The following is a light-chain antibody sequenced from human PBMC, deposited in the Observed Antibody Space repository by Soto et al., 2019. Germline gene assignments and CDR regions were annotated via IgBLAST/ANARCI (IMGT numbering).Light chain of an antibody. Sequence: SYELTQPLSVSVALGQTARITCGGNNIGSKNVHWYQQKPGQAPVLVIYSDSNRPSGIPERFSGSNSGNTATLTISGAQAGDEADYYCQVWDSSTNCVFGGGTKVTVL. V-gene: IGLV3-9*01. CDR3: QVWDSSTNCV. CDR1: NIGSKN. J-gene: IGLJ3*02. CDR2: SDS.